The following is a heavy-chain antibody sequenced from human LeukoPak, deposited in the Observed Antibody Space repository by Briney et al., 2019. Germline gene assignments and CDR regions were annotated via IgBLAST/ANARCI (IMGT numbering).Heavy chain of an antibody. D-gene: IGHD3-10*01. Sequence: PSGTLSLTCAVSGGSISSSNWWSWVRQPPGKGLEWIGEIYHSGSTNYNPSLKSRVTISVDKSKNQFSLKLSSVTAADTAVYYCARDRRYYYGSGGPGFDYWGQGTLVTVSS. J-gene: IGHJ4*02. V-gene: IGHV4-4*02. CDR1: GGSISSSNW. CDR3: ARDRRYYYGSGGPGFDY. CDR2: IYHSGST.